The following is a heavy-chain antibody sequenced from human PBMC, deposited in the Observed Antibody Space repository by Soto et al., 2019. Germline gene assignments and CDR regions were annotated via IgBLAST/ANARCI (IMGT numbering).Heavy chain of an antibody. V-gene: IGHV4-30-2*01. CDR2: ISHTGST. CDR1: GGSITIGNSYS. J-gene: IGHJ5*02. Sequence: SETLSLTCAVSGGSITIGNSYSCSWIRQPPGKGLEWIGSISHTGSTSYNPSLKSRLTMSVDKSKNQFSLRLSSVTAADMAVYYCARAVAPYFGTWFDPWGQGILVTVSS. D-gene: IGHD3-10*01. CDR3: ARAVAPYFGTWFDP.